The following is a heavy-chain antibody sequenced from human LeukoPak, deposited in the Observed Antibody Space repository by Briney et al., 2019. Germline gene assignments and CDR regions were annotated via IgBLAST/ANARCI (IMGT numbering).Heavy chain of an antibody. V-gene: IGHV3-43*01. D-gene: IGHD2-15*01. CDR3: AKEDILGAVAGRRRGYFQH. J-gene: IGHJ1*01. Sequence: PGGSLRLSCAASGFTFDDYTMHWVRQAPGKGLEWVSLISWDGGSTYYADSVKGRFTISRDKSKHSLSLPMTSLRTEETALYYCAKEDILGAVAGRRRGYFQHWGQGTLVTVSS. CDR2: ISWDGGST. CDR1: GFTFDDYT.